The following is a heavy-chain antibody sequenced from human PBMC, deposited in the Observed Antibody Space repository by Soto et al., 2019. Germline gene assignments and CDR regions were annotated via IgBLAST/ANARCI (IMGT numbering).Heavy chain of an antibody. V-gene: IGHV3-74*01. CDR1: EFTFSSYW. CDR2: MNEDGSTT. J-gene: IGHJ6*02. D-gene: IGHD3-10*01. CDR3: ARDLSGRADV. Sequence: EVQLVESGGGLVRPGGSLRLSCLDSEFTFSSYWMHWVRQVPGKGLLWVSRMNEDGSTTDYADSVKGRFTISRDNARNTLYLQMNSLRAEDTAVYYCARDLSGRADVWGQGTTVTVSS.